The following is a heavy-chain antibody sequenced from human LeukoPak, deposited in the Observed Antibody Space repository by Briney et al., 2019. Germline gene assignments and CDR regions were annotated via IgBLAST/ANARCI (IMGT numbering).Heavy chain of an antibody. CDR1: GYSFTTSW. D-gene: IGHD6-13*01. CDR2: IIPIFGTA. Sequence: NAGESLKISCKGSGYSFTTSWIGWVRQMPGKGLEWMGGIIPIFGTANYAQKFQGRVTITADESTSTAYMELSSLRSEDTAVYYCARDHGSSSRYGGVYWGQGTLVTVSS. CDR3: ARDHGSSSRYGGVY. V-gene: IGHV1-69*01. J-gene: IGHJ4*02.